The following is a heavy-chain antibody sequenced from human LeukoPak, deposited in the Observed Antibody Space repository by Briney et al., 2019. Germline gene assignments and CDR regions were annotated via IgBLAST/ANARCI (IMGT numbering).Heavy chain of an antibody. CDR1: GFTFSSYW. J-gene: IGHJ5*02. V-gene: IGHV3-7*01. Sequence: QPGGSLRLSCAASGFTFSSYWMSSVRQAPGKGLEWVAKIKQVGSEEYYVDSVKGRFTIYRDNAKISLYLQMNSLRAEDTAVYYCARGRFWFDPWGEGTLVTVSS. CDR3: ARGRFWFDP. CDR2: IKQVGSEE.